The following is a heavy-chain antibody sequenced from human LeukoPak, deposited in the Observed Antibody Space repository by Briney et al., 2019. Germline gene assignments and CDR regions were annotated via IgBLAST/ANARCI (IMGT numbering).Heavy chain of an antibody. D-gene: IGHD1-26*01. Sequence: GGSLRLSCAASGFTFSSYAMHWVRQAPGKGLEWVAVISYDGSNKYYADSVKGRFTISRDNSKNTLYLQMSSLRAEDTALYYCAKDLLTAGGGLDAFDIWGQGTTVTVSS. CDR3: AKDLLTAGGGLDAFDI. CDR1: GFTFSSYA. J-gene: IGHJ3*02. CDR2: ISYDGSNK. V-gene: IGHV3-30-3*01.